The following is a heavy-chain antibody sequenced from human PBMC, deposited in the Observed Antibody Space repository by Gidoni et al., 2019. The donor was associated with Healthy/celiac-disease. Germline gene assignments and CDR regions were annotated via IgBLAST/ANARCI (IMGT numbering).Heavy chain of an antibody. CDR1: GFTFSSYS. V-gene: IGHV3-21*01. CDR3: ATATYSSNEDAFDI. Sequence: EVQLVESGGGLVKPGGSLRLSCAASGFTFSSYSMNWVRQAPGKGLEWVSSISSSSSYIYYADSVKGRFTISRDNAKNSLYLQMNSLRAEDTAVYYCATATYSSNEDAFDIWGQGTMVTVSS. J-gene: IGHJ3*02. D-gene: IGHD6-13*01. CDR2: ISSSSSYI.